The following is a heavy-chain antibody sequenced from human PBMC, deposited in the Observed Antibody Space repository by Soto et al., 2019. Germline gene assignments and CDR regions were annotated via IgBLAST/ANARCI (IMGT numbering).Heavy chain of an antibody. J-gene: IGHJ4*02. CDR1: GFTFSSYA. Sequence: EVQLLESGGGLVQPGGSLRLSCEASGFTFSSYAMSWVRQDPGKGLEWGSVISGSVGTTYYGESVKGRFTISIDNSKNPPYLQRNNRRAEDTAVYSCAKDHLFSSWTSGGYFDYWGQGALVTVSS. V-gene: IGHV3-23*01. D-gene: IGHD6-13*01. CDR3: AKDHLFSSWTSGGYFDY. CDR2: ISGSVGTT.